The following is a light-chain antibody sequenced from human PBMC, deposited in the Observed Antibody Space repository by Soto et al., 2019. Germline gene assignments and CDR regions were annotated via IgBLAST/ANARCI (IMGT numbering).Light chain of an antibody. V-gene: IGKV3-15*01. J-gene: IGKJ1*01. Sequence: EIVMTQSPATLSVSPGERATLSCRASQSVSSNLAWYQQKPGQAPRLLIYGASTRATGIPARFSGSGSGTEFTLTISSLQSEDFALYYCQQYNNWPQTFGQGTTVEIK. CDR1: QSVSSN. CDR2: GAS. CDR3: QQYNNWPQT.